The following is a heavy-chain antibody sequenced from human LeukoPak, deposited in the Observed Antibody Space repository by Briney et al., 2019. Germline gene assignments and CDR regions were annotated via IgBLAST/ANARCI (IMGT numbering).Heavy chain of an antibody. CDR3: ARRRYFDL. CDR1: GGSISSYY. V-gene: IGHV4-34*01. J-gene: IGHJ2*01. CDR2: INHSGST. Sequence: PSETLSLTCTVSGGSISSYYWSWIRQPPGKGLEWIGEINHSGSTNYNPSLKSRVTVSVDTSKNQFSLKLSSVTAADTAVYYCARRRYFDLWGRGTRVTVSP.